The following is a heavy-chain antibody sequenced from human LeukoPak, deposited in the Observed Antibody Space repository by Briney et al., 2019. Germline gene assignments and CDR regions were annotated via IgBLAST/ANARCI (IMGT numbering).Heavy chain of an antibody. CDR1: GGSFSGYY. J-gene: IGHJ6*02. V-gene: IGHV4-34*01. CDR3: ARALPCITIFGVVIQCGMDV. D-gene: IGHD3-3*01. CDR2: INHSGST. Sequence: SETLSLTCAVYGGSFSGYYWSWIRQPPGKGLEWIGEINHSGSTNYNPSLKSRVTISVDTSKNQFSLKLSSATAADTAVYYCARALPCITIFGVVIQCGMDVWGQGTTVTVSS.